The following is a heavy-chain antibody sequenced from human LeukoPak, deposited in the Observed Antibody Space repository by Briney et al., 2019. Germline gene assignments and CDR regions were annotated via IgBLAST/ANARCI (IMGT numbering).Heavy chain of an antibody. V-gene: IGHV3-23*01. D-gene: IGHD5-12*01. CDR1: GFTFNSYA. CDR2: ISGSGGGT. Sequence: GGSLRLSCAASGFTFNSYAMSWVRQAPEKGLEWVATISGSGGGTYYADSVKGRFTISRDDSKNTLYLQMNGLRAEDTAVYYCSKARIEMRGIVATIGWFDPWGQGTQVIVSS. J-gene: IGHJ5*02. CDR3: SKARIEMRGIVATIGWFDP.